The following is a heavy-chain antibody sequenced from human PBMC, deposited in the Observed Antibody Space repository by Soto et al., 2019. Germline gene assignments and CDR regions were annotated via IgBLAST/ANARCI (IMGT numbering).Heavy chain of an antibody. CDR2: IKSKTDGGTT. V-gene: IGHV3-15*07. D-gene: IGHD3-22*01. J-gene: IGHJ4*02. CDR3: TTGGLYYYDSSGYGYYFDY. Sequence: GWSLRLSCAASGFTFSNAWMNWVRQAPGKGLEWVGRIKSKTDGGTTDYAAPVKGRFTISRDDSKNTLYLQMNSLKTEDTAVYYCTTGGLYYYDSSGYGYYFDYWGQGTLVTVSS. CDR1: GFTFSNAW.